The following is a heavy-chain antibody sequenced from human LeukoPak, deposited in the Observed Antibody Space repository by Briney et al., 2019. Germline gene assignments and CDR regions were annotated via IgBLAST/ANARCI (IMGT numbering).Heavy chain of an antibody. V-gene: IGHV1-69*04. CDR1: GYPFTTYD. CDR3: ARRQSDSYYYYGMDV. CDR2: IIPILGIA. D-gene: IGHD5-24*01. Sequence: SVKVSCKASGYPFTTYDINWVRQAPGQGLEWMGRIIPILGIANYAQKFQGRVTITADKSTSTAYMELSSLRSEDTAVYYCARRQSDSYYYYGMDVWGQGTTVTVSS. J-gene: IGHJ6*02.